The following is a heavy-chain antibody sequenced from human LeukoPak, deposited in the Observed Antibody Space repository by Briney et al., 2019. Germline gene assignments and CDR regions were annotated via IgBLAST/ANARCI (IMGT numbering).Heavy chain of an antibody. CDR2: IRGRGNYV. Sequence: PGGSLGLSCAASGFTFSSYAMSWVRQAPGKGLEWVSSIRGRGNYVYYADSVKGRFTIPRDNSKNTLYLQMNSLRADDTAVYYCAKGGVYSGYDLSFEYWGQGALVTVSS. CDR1: GFTFSSYA. V-gene: IGHV3-23*01. CDR3: AKGGVYSGYDLSFEY. J-gene: IGHJ4*02. D-gene: IGHD5-12*01.